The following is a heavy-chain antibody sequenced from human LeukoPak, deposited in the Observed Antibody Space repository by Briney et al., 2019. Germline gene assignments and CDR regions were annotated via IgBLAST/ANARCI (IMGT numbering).Heavy chain of an antibody. V-gene: IGHV4-34*01. Sequence: SETLSLTCAVYGVSFSGYYWSWIRQPPGKGLEWIGEINHSGSTNYNPSLKSRVTISVDTSKNQFSLKLSSVTAADTAVYYCARGLGDGYTNWYFDLWGRGTLVTVSS. J-gene: IGHJ2*01. CDR1: GVSFSGYY. CDR3: ARGLGDGYTNWYFDL. D-gene: IGHD5-24*01. CDR2: INHSGST.